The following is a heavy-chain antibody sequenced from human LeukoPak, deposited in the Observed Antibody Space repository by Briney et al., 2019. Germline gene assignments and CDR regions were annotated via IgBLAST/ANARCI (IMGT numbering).Heavy chain of an antibody. Sequence: TSSETLSLTCAVSGVSISSYYWSWIRQPAGKGLEWIGRIYTSGSTNYNPSLKSRVTMSVDTSKNQFSLKLSSVTAADTAVYYCARDSYYYDSSGYRGFDYWGQGTLVTVSS. CDR3: ARDSYYYDSSGYRGFDY. CDR1: GVSISSYY. CDR2: IYTSGST. J-gene: IGHJ4*02. V-gene: IGHV4-4*07. D-gene: IGHD3-22*01.